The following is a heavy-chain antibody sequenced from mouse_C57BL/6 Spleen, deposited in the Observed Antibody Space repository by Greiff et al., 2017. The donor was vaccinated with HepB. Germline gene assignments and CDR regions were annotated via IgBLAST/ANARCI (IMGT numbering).Heavy chain of an antibody. Sequence: DVMLVESGGGLVKPGGSLKLSCAASGFTFSSYAMSWVRQTPEKRLEWVATISDGGSYTYYPDNVKGRFTISRDNAKNNLYLQMSHLKSEDTAMYYCARDGGITTVVAPYAMDYWGQGTSATVSS. D-gene: IGHD1-1*01. CDR3: ARDGGITTVVAPYAMDY. CDR1: GFTFSSYA. CDR2: ISDGGSYT. V-gene: IGHV5-4*01. J-gene: IGHJ4*01.